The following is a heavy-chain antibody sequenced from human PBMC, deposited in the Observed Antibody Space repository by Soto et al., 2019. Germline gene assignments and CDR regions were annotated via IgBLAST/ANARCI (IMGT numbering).Heavy chain of an antibody. V-gene: IGHV4-59*01. Sequence: PSETLSLTCTVSGGSISSYYWSWIRQPPGKGLEWIGYIYYSGSTNYNPSLKSRVTISVDTSKNQFSLKLSSVTAADTAVYYCAREVVTTNYYYRMDVWGQGNTVTVSS. J-gene: IGHJ6*02. CDR2: IYYSGST. CDR3: AREVVTTNYYYRMDV. D-gene: IGHD4-17*01. CDR1: GGSISSYY.